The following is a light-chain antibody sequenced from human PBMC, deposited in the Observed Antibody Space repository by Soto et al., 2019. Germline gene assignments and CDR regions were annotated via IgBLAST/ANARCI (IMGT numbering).Light chain of an antibody. J-gene: IGLJ1*01. CDR3: APWDDSLNGYV. CDR1: SSNIGRNA. Sequence: QSLLTHPPSASGTPGHRVTISCSGSSSNIGRNAVNWYQQLPGTAPKLLIYSNNQRPSGVPDRFSGSKSGTSASLAISGLQSEDEADYYCAPWDDSLNGYVFGTGTKVTVL. V-gene: IGLV1-44*01. CDR2: SNN.